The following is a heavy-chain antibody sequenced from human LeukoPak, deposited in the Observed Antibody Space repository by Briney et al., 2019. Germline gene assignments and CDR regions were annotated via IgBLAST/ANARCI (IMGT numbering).Heavy chain of an antibody. Sequence: SVKVSCKASGGTFSSYAISWVRQAPGQGLEWMGGIIPIFGTASYAQKFQGRVTITADESTSTAHMELSSLRSEDTAVYYCARERSIAAAGYYFDYWGQGTLVTVSS. V-gene: IGHV1-69*13. J-gene: IGHJ4*02. CDR3: ARERSIAAAGYYFDY. CDR1: GGTFSSYA. CDR2: IIPIFGTA. D-gene: IGHD6-13*01.